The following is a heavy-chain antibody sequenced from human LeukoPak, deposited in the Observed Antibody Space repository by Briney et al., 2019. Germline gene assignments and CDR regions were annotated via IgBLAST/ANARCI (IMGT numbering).Heavy chain of an antibody. Sequence: GGSLRLSCATSGFSFSSHAMTSVPQAPGKGLEWLSAISISGDDTYYADSVKRRFTISRDNSKNTLYLQMNSLSADDTAMYYCANEIRPNDYWGQGTLVTVSS. D-gene: IGHD4-17*01. V-gene: IGHV3-23*01. CDR2: ISISGDDT. J-gene: IGHJ4*02. CDR3: ANEIRPNDY. CDR1: GFSFSSHA.